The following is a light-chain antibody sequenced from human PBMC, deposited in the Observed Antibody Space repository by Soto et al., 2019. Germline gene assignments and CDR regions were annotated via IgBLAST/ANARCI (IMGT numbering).Light chain of an antibody. CDR2: GTS. J-gene: IGKJ1*01. CDR1: HRVSGNS. V-gene: IGKV3-20*01. Sequence: IVFTQSPGTLSLSPWERATLSCRASHRVSGNSLAWYQQKPGQPPRLLIYGTSRRATGVPDRFSASGSGTDFTLNISRLEAGDFAVYYCQQYGLLPPCTFGQGTKVDIK. CDR3: QQYGLLPPCT.